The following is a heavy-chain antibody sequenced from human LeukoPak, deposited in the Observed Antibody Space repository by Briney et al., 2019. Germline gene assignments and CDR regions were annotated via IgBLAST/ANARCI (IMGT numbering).Heavy chain of an antibody. J-gene: IGHJ3*02. V-gene: IGHV4-59*01. CDR1: RGSIRSYY. Sequence: PSETLSLTCTVSRGSIRSYYWSWIRQSPGKRQEWIGYIYYSGSTSYNPSLKSRVTISVDTSKNQFSLKLRSVTAADTAVYYCARQVGVGANSDAFDIWGQGTMVTVSS. CDR2: IYYSGST. CDR3: ARQVGVGANSDAFDI. D-gene: IGHD1-26*01.